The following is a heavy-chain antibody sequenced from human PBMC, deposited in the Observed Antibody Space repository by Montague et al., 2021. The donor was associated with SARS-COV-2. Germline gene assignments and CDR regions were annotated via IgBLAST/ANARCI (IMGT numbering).Heavy chain of an antibody. CDR1: GGSISRSS. CDR2: IYSTGST. D-gene: IGHD4-23*01. J-gene: IGHJ4*02. CDR3: ARGATDFGGNSVGFDY. V-gene: IGHV4-59*08. Sequence: SETLSLTCTVSGGSISRSSWSWIRQPPGKELEWIAYIYSTGSTDYNPSLKSRVTISLETSKKQFSLNLTSLTAADTAVYYCARGATDFGGNSVGFDYWGQGTLVTVSS.